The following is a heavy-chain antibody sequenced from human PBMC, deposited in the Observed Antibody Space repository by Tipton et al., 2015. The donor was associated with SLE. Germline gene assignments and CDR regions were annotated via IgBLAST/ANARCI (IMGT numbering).Heavy chain of an antibody. CDR3: ATTPPYSSDSHLDY. CDR1: GYTFNTYG. Sequence: QLVQSGAEVKKPGASVKVSCKASGYTFNTYGISWVRQAPGQGLEWMGWISAYNGNTNYAQKFQGRVTMTTDTSTSTAYMEMRNLRSDDTAVYYCATTPPYSSDSHLDYWGQGTLVTVSS. D-gene: IGHD6-19*01. CDR2: ISAYNGNT. J-gene: IGHJ4*02. V-gene: IGHV1-18*01.